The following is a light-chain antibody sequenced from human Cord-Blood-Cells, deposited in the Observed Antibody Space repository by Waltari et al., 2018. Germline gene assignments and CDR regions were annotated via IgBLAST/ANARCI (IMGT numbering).Light chain of an antibody. CDR1: RRAVGGYTL. V-gene: IGLV2-23*01. J-gene: IGLJ3*02. CDR2: EGT. CDR3: CSYAGSSTWV. Sequence: QSALTPPASVSGSPGQSIPIPCPGTRRAVGGYTLASWYQQHPGKAPKLMIYEGTKRPSGVSNRFSGSKSGNTASLTISGLQAEDEADYYCCSYAGSSTWVFGGGTKLTVL.